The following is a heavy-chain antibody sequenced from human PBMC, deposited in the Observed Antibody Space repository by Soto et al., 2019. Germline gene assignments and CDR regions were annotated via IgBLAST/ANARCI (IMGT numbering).Heavy chain of an antibody. D-gene: IGHD6-13*01. J-gene: IGHJ4*02. Sequence: EVQLVESGGGLVKPGGSLRLSCAASGFTFRAFTRNWVRQAPGKGLQWVSSISSGGSFISYADSVRGRFTISRDNAKNSLYLQVDSLRAEDTAVFFCARGSRRTFDYWGQGTLVTVSS. CDR1: GFTFRAFT. CDR3: ARGSRRTFDY. V-gene: IGHV3-21*01. CDR2: ISSGGSFI.